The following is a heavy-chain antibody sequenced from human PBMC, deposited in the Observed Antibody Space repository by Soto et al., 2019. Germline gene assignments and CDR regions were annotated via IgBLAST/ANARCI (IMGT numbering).Heavy chain of an antibody. CDR1: GFTFSSYG. CDR2: IWYDGSNK. D-gene: IGHD2-21*02. V-gene: IGHV3-33*01. J-gene: IGHJ5*02. CDR3: ARDPLSAWCGGDCFGWFDP. Sequence: PGGSLRLSCAASGFTFSSYGMHWVRQAPGKGLEWVAVIWYDGSNKYYADSVKGRFTISRDNSKNTLYLQMNSLRAEDTAVYYCARDPLSAWCGGDCFGWFDPWGQGTLVTVSS.